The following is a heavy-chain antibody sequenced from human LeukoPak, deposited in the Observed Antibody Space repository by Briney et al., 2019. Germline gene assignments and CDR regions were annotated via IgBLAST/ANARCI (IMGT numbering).Heavy chain of an antibody. CDR1: GFTFSSYG. CDR3: ARDLWGTSGYRFDY. J-gene: IGHJ4*02. V-gene: IGHV3-48*02. D-gene: IGHD3-22*01. Sequence: PGGSLRLSCAASGFTFSSYGMNWVRQAPGQGLEWVSYISSTSGTIYYADSVTGRFTISRDNAKTSLYLQMDILRDEDTAVYYCARDLWGTSGYRFDYWGQGTLVTVSS. CDR2: ISSTSGTI.